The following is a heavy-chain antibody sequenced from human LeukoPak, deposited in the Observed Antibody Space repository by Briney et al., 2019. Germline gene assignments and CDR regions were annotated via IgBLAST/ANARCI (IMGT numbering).Heavy chain of an antibody. J-gene: IGHJ5*02. V-gene: IGHV1-8*03. CDR1: GYTFTSYD. CDR2: MNPNSGNT. D-gene: IGHD5-12*01. CDR3: ARVDIVARGYWFDP. Sequence: ASVKVSCKASGYTFTSYDINWVRQATGQGLEWMGWMNPNSGNTGYAQKFQGRVTITRNTSTSTAYMELSSLRSEDTAVYYCARVDIVARGYWFDPWGQGTLVTVSS.